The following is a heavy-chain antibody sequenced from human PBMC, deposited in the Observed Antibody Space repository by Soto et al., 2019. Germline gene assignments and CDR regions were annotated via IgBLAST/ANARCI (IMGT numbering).Heavy chain of an antibody. CDR1: GYTFTGYY. CDR3: ARGLRSSSWYFAFDI. V-gene: IGHV1-2*02. CDR2: INPNSGGT. J-gene: IGHJ3*02. Sequence: ASVKFSCKASGYTFTGYYMHWVRQAPGQGLEWMGWINPNSGGTNYAQKFQGRVTMTRDTSISTAYMELSRLRSDDTAVYYCARGLRSSSWYFAFDIWGQGTMVTVSS. D-gene: IGHD6-13*01.